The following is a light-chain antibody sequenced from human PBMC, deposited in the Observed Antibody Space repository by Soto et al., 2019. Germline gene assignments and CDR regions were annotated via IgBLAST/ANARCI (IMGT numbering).Light chain of an antibody. V-gene: IGLV2-23*02. J-gene: IGLJ1*01. Sequence: QSALTQPASVSGSPGQSITISCTGTSSDVGSYNLVSWYQQQPGKAPKLIIYEVTKRPSGVPDRFSGSKSGNTASLTISGLQAEDEADFYCCSYGGSFPYVFGTGTKLTVL. CDR1: SSDVGSYNL. CDR3: CSYGGSFPYV. CDR2: EVT.